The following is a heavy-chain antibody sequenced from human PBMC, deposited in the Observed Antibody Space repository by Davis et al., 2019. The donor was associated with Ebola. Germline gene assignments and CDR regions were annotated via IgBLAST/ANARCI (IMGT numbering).Heavy chain of an antibody. CDR2: ISAYNGNT. J-gene: IGHJ6*03. CDR1: GYTFTSYG. CDR3: AREYSWYTYYYYMDV. Sequence: ASVKVSRKASGYTFTSYGISWVRQAPGQGLEWMGWISAYNGNTNYAQKLQGRVTMTTDTSTSTAYMELRSLRSDDTAVYYCAREYSWYTYYYYMDVWGKGTTVTVSS. D-gene: IGHD6-13*01. V-gene: IGHV1-18*01.